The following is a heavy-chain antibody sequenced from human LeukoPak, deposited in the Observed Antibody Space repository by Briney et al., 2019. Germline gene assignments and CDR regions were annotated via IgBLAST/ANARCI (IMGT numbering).Heavy chain of an antibody. CDR2: IRYDGRNK. CDR1: GFTFSSYV. D-gene: IGHD6-25*01. V-gene: IGHV3-30*02. Sequence: GGSLRLSCAASGFTFSSYVMHWVRQAPGKGLEWVAFIRYDGRNKYYADSVKGRFTISRDNSKNTLYLQMNSLRAEDTAVYYCARGGSDAFDIWGQGTMVTVSS. CDR3: ARGGSDAFDI. J-gene: IGHJ3*02.